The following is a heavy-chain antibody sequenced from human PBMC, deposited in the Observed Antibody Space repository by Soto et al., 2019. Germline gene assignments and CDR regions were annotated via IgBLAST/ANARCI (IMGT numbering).Heavy chain of an antibody. CDR1: GFTFSRYG. CDR3: VRETGTTNYYGMDV. D-gene: IGHD1-7*01. V-gene: IGHV3-33*01. CDR2: IWFDGSNE. J-gene: IGHJ6*02. Sequence: QLQLVESGGGVVQPGTSLRLSCAASGFTFSRYGMTWVSQAPGKGLEWVALIWFDGSNEYYTDSVKGRFTISRDNYKNKLYLQMNGLRAEDTAVYYCVRETGTTNYYGMDVWGQGTTVIVSS.